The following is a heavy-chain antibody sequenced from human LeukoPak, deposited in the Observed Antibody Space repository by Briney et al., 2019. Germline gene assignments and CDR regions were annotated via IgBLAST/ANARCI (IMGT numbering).Heavy chain of an antibody. V-gene: IGHV4-39*01. CDR1: GGSFSGYY. CDR3: ARHRQGGIYSSSWYGFDY. D-gene: IGHD6-13*01. J-gene: IGHJ4*02. CDR2: IYYSWRT. Sequence: SETLSLTCAVYGGSFSGYYWGWIRQPPGKGLEWIGSIYYSWRTYYNPSLKSRVTISVDTSKNQFSLKLSSVTAADTAVYYCARHRQGGIYSSSWYGFDYWGQGTLVTVSS.